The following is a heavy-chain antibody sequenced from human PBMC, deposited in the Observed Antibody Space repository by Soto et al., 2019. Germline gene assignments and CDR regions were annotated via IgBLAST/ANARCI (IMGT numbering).Heavy chain of an antibody. V-gene: IGHV4-59*01. Sequence: SETLSLTCTVSGGSISSYYWSWIRQPPGKGLEWIGYIYYSGSTNYNPSLKSRVTISVDTSKNQFSLKLSSVTAADTAVYYCARDKRIAAAGTTYNWFAPWGQGTLVTVSS. D-gene: IGHD6-13*01. J-gene: IGHJ5*02. CDR1: GGSISSYY. CDR3: ARDKRIAAAGTTYNWFAP. CDR2: IYYSGST.